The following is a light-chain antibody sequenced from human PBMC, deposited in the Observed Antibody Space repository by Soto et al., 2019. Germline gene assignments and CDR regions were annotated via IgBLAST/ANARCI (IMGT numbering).Light chain of an antibody. CDR3: QQRSNWPLT. J-gene: IGKJ3*01. CDR1: QSVSTY. V-gene: IGKV3-11*01. CDR2: DAS. Sequence: EIVLTQSPATLSLSPGERATLSCRASQSVSTYLAWYQQKPGQPPRLLISDASNRATGIPARFSGSGSGTDFTLTISSLEPEDFAVYYCQQRSNWPLTFGPGTKVDIK.